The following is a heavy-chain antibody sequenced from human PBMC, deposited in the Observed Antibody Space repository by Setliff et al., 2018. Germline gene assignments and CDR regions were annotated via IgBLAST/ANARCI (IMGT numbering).Heavy chain of an antibody. J-gene: IGHJ3*02. V-gene: IGHV1-46*01. CDR1: GYTFTSHY. Sequence: ASVKVSCKASGYTFTSHYMHWVRQAPGLGLEWMGTINPSSGRTSYAQKFQGRVTMTRDTSTSKVYMDMSTLRSEDTAVYYCARDVFPYHYEGAFDIWGQGTMVTVSS. CDR3: ARDVFPYHYEGAFDI. CDR2: INPSSGRT. D-gene: IGHD3-22*01.